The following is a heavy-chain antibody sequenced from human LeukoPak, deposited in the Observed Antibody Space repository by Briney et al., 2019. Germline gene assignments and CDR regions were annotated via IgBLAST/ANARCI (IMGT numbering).Heavy chain of an antibody. Sequence: GGSLRLSCAASGFTFSYFWMHWFRQTPGKGPVWVSCTNTDGSYSSYADSVKGRFTISRDNVRNTLYLQMSSLRAEDSAVYYCARDFDGPRASDYWGQGISVTVSS. D-gene: IGHD4-17*01. V-gene: IGHV3-74*01. CDR1: GFTFSYFW. CDR3: ARDFDGPRASDY. J-gene: IGHJ4*02. CDR2: TNTDGSYS.